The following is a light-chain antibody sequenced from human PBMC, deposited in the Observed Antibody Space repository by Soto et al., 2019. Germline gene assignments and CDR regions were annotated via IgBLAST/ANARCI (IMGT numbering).Light chain of an antibody. Sequence: QSALTQPASVSGSPGQSITISCPGTTSDVGSSNYVSWYQQHPGKAPKLMIYEVTNRPSGVSNRFSGSKSGNTASLTISGLQPEDEADYYFSSYTTSSTWVFGGGTKLTV. CDR2: EVT. V-gene: IGLV2-14*01. J-gene: IGLJ3*02. CDR3: SSYTTSSTWV. CDR1: TSDVGSSNY.